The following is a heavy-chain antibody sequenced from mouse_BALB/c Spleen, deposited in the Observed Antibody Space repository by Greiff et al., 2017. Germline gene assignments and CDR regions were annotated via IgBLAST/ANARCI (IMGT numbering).Heavy chain of an antibody. V-gene: IGHV3-2*02. D-gene: IGHD2-10*02. Sequence: EVKLMESGPGLVKPSQSLSLTCTVTGYSITSDYAWNWIRQFPGNKLEWMGYISYSGSTSYNPSLKSRISITRDTSKNQFFLQLNSVTTEDTATYYCAVLVYYAMDYWGQGTSVTVSS. CDR3: AVLVYYAMDY. CDR2: ISYSGST. CDR1: GYSITSDYA. J-gene: IGHJ4*01.